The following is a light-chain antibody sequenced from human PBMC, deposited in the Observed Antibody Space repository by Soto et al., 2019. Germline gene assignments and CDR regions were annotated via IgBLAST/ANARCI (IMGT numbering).Light chain of an antibody. V-gene: IGKV1-5*03. CDR1: QSISSW. CDR3: QQYNDNWT. J-gene: IGKJ1*01. CDR2: KAS. Sequence: DIQMTQAPSTLSASVGDRVTITCRASQSISSWLAWYQQKPGTAPKLLSYKASTLQSGVPSWFSGSGSGTEFTLTISSRQPDDSATYYCQQYNDNWTFGQGTKVEIK.